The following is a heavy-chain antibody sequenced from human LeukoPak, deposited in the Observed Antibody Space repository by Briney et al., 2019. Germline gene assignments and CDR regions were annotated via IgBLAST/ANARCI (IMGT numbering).Heavy chain of an antibody. J-gene: IGHJ6*04. Sequence: SETLSLTCTVSDGSVSSGSYYWSWIRQPPGKGLEWIGYIYYSGSTNYNPSLKSRVTISVDTSKNQFSLKLSSVTAADTAVYYCARDFRAGMDVWGKGTTVTVSS. V-gene: IGHV4-61*01. CDR3: ARDFRAGMDV. CDR1: DGSVSSGSYY. CDR2: IYYSGST.